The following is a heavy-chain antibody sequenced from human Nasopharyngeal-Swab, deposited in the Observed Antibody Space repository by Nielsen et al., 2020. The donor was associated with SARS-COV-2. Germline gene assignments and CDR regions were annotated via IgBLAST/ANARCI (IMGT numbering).Heavy chain of an antibody. V-gene: IGHV7-4-1*02. Sequence: ASVKVSCKASGYTFTSYAMNWVRQAPGQGLEWMGWINTNTGNPTYAQGFTGRFVLSLDTSVSTAYLQISSLKAEDTAVYYCAREVGSGWYRARYYGMDVWGQGTTVTVSS. J-gene: IGHJ6*02. CDR2: INTNTGNP. CDR1: GYTFTSYA. D-gene: IGHD6-19*01. CDR3: AREVGSGWYRARYYGMDV.